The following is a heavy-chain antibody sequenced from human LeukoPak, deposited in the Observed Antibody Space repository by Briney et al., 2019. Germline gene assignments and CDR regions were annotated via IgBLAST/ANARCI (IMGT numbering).Heavy chain of an antibody. CDR1: GGSFSGYY. V-gene: IGHV4-59*08. D-gene: IGHD3-10*01. CDR2: IYYSGST. Sequence: PSETLSLTCAVYGGSFSGYYWSWIRQPPGKGLEWIGYIYYSGSTNYNPSLKSRVTISVDTSKNQFSLKLSSVTAADTAVYYCARLPPRYGSGSYRIYYYYMDVWGKGTTVTVSS. CDR3: ARLPPRYGSGSYRIYYYYMDV. J-gene: IGHJ6*03.